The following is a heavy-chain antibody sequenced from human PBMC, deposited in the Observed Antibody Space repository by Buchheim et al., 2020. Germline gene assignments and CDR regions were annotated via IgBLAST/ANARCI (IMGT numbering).Heavy chain of an antibody. V-gene: IGHV3-48*02. Sequence: EVQLVESGGGLVQPGGSLRLSCAASGFTFSGYSMNWVRQAPGKGLEWVSYIKSTRDTIYYADSVEGRFIISRDNAKNSLYLQMNSLRDEDTAVYYCARDYPRGYYGMDVWGQGTT. CDR1: GFTFSGYS. CDR3: ARDYPRGYYGMDV. CDR2: IKSTRDTI. J-gene: IGHJ6*02.